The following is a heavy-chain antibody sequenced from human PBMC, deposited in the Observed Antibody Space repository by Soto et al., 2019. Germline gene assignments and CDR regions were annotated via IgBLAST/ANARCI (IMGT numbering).Heavy chain of an antibody. CDR2: INAGNGNT. D-gene: IGHD6-19*01. CDR3: ARVSSGWFAGSYWYFDL. V-gene: IGHV1-3*01. Sequence: GASVKVSCKASGYTFTSYAMHWVRQAPGQRLEWMGWINAGNGNTKYSQKFQGRVTITRDTSASTAYMELSSLRSEDTAVYYCARVSSGWFAGSYWYFDLWGRGTLVTVS. CDR1: GYTFTSYA. J-gene: IGHJ2*01.